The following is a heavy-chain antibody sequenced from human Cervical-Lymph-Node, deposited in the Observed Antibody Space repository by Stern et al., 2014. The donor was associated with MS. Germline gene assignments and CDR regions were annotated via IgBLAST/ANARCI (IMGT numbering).Heavy chain of an antibody. J-gene: IGHJ4*02. Sequence: QLVQSGAGVKKPGSSVKVSCKASGGSFSSYAVNWVRQAPGQAPEWMGGSIPMLGAANYAQKFQGRVTLIADESTSTVYMEMISLTSEDTAVYYCTREETAHSGTFDFWGQGTLVTV. CDR3: TREETAHSGTFDF. D-gene: IGHD1-14*01. CDR1: GGSFSSYA. CDR2: SIPMLGAA. V-gene: IGHV1-69*01.